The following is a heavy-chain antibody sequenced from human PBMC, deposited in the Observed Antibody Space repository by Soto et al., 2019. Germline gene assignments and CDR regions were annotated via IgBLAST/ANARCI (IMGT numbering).Heavy chain of an antibody. CDR2: IYHIGST. J-gene: IGHJ4*02. CDR1: GGSISSGGYS. V-gene: IGHV4-30-2*01. D-gene: IGHD4-17*01. CDR3: ARGTTTVTTFDY. Sequence: PSETLSLTCAVSGGSISSGGYSWSWIRQPPGKGLECIGYIYHIGSTYYNPSLKSRVTISVDRSKNQLSLKLSSVTAADTAVYYCARGTTTVTTFDYWGQGTLVTAPQ.